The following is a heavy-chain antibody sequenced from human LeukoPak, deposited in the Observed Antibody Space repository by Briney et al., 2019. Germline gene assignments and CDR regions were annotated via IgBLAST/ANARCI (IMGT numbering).Heavy chain of an antibody. Sequence: SETLSLTCTVSGDSISSYYWTWVRQPPWKGLEWIGSIYYSGSTNFNPSLKSRVTISVDTSKNQFSLKLSSVTAADTAVYYCARVVVYYYYMDVWGKGTTVTVSS. D-gene: IGHD2-15*01. J-gene: IGHJ6*03. CDR1: GDSISSYY. CDR3: ARVVVYYYYMDV. CDR2: IYYSGST. V-gene: IGHV4-59*01.